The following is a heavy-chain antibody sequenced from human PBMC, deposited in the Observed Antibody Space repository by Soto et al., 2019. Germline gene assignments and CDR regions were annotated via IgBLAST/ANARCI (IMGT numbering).Heavy chain of an antibody. CDR2: IYYSGST. J-gene: IGHJ5*02. Sequence: QVQLQESGPGLVKPSQTLSLTCTVSDGSISSGGYYWNWIRQHPGKGLEWIGYIYYSGSTYYNPSLKSRVTISVDTSKNQFSLKLSSVTVADTAVYYCAREGGQQLVRWFDPWGQGTLVTVSS. CDR3: AREGGQQLVRWFDP. CDR1: DGSISSGGYY. D-gene: IGHD6-13*01. V-gene: IGHV4-31*03.